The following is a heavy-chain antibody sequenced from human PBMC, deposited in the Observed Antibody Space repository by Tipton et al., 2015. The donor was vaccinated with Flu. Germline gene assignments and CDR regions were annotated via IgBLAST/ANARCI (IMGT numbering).Heavy chain of an antibody. CDR1: GFTFSAYE. V-gene: IGHV3-48*03. J-gene: IGHJ3*02. Sequence: SGFTFSAYEMNWVRQAPGKGLEWISDISKSGGTTHYADSVRGRFTIARDNAKNSLYLQMSSLRVEDTAVYYCVRVTYFYDSHGAGEVLHIWGRGTMVTVSS. CDR3: VRVTYFYDSHGAGEVLHI. CDR2: ISKSGGTT. D-gene: IGHD3-22*01.